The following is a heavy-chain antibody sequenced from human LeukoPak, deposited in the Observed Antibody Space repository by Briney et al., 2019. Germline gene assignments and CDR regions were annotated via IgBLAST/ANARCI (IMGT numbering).Heavy chain of an antibody. Sequence: SETLSLTCTVSGGSISSYYWSWIRQPAGKGLEWIGRIYTSGSTNYNPSLKSRVTMSVDTSKNQFSLKLSSVTAADTVVYYCARAYCSGGSCYSLFDYWGQGTLVTVSS. CDR2: IYTSGST. CDR3: ARAYCSGGSCYSLFDY. D-gene: IGHD2-15*01. V-gene: IGHV4-4*07. J-gene: IGHJ4*02. CDR1: GGSISSYY.